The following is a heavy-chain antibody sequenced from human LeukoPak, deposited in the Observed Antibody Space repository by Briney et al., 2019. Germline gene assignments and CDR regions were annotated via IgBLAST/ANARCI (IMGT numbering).Heavy chain of an antibody. CDR1: GYTFTSYD. D-gene: IGHD3-22*01. CDR3: AARNYYDSSGYHY. Sequence: ASVKVSCKASGYTFTSYDINWVRQATGQGLEWMGWMNPNSGNTGYAQKFQERVTITRDMSTSTAYMELSSLRSEDTAVYYCAARNYYDSSGYHYWGQGTLVTVSS. J-gene: IGHJ4*02. CDR2: MNPNSGNT. V-gene: IGHV1-8*01.